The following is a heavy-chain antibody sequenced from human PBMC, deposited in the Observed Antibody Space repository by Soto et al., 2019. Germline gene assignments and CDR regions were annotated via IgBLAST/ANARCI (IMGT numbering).Heavy chain of an antibody. V-gene: IGHV1-69*14. CDR3: AREAKNPFIAPAGTGRFDY. J-gene: IGHJ4*02. CDR1: GGTFSSYA. Sequence: QVQLVQSGAEVKKPGSSVKVSCKASGGTFSSYAISWVRQAPGQGLEWMGGIIPIFGTANYAQKFQGRVTMTADKSTSTAYMELSSLRSEDTAVYYCAREAKNPFIAPAGTGRFDYWGQGTLVTVSS. CDR2: IIPIFGTA. D-gene: IGHD6-13*01.